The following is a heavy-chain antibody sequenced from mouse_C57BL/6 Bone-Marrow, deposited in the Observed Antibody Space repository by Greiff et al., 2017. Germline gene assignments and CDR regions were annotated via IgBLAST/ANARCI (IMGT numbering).Heavy chain of an antibody. CDR3: TTVLNWYFDV. CDR1: GYTFTDYE. Sequence: VQLQQSGAELVRPGASVTLSCKASGYTFTDYEMHWVKQTPVHGLEWIGAIDPETGGTAYNQKFKGKAILTADKSSSTAYMELRSLTSEDSAVYYGTTVLNWYFDVWGAGTTVTVSS. V-gene: IGHV1-15*01. CDR2: IDPETGGT. J-gene: IGHJ1*01.